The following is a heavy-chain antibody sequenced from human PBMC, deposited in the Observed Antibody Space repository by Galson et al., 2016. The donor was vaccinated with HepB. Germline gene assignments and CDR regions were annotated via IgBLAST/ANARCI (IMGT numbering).Heavy chain of an antibody. Sequence: SLRLSCAASGFTFRSYDMGWVRQAPGKGLEWVSTISGSGGRTYYADSVKGRLTISRDNAKNSLYLQMNSLRAEDTAVYYCSRGDIVGAILDYWGQGTLVTVSS. J-gene: IGHJ4*02. V-gene: IGHV3-23*01. CDR1: GFTFRSYD. CDR3: SRGDIVGAILDY. D-gene: IGHD1-26*01. CDR2: ISGSGGRT.